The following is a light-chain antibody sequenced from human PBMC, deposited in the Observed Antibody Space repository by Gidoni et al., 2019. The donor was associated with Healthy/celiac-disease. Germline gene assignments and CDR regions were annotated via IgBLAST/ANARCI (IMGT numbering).Light chain of an antibody. CDR3: QQSYSTPPAFT. J-gene: IGKJ3*01. CDR2: AAS. V-gene: IGKV1-39*01. Sequence: DIQMTQSPSSLSASVGDRVTITCRASQSISSYLNWYQQKPGKAPKLLIYAASSLQSGVPSRFSGSGSVTDFTLTISSLQPEDFATYYCQQSYSTPPAFTFGPGTKVDIK. CDR1: QSISSY.